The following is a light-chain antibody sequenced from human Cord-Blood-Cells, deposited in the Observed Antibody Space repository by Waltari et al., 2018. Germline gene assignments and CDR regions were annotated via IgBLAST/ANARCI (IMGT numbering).Light chain of an antibody. Sequence: QSALTQPASVSGSPGQSITISCTGTSSDVGGYNYVSWYQQHPGKAPKLMIYEVSNRPSGVSDLFAGSESGNTACLTISGLQAEDEADYYCSSYTSSSTYVFGTGTKVTVL. V-gene: IGLV2-14*01. CDR1: SSDVGGYNY. J-gene: IGLJ1*01. CDR3: SSYTSSSTYV. CDR2: EVS.